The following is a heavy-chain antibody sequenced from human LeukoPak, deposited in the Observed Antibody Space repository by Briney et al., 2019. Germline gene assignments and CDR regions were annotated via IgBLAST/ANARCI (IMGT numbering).Heavy chain of an antibody. J-gene: IGHJ4*02. CDR1: GFTFRSYS. CDR2: ISSSSSYI. V-gene: IGHV3-21*01. CDR3: ARAGIGGSSTSCDY. D-gene: IGHD2-2*01. Sequence: KPGGSLRLSCAASGFTFRSYSMNWVRQAPGKGLEWVSSISSSSSYIYYADSVKGRFTISRDNAKNSLYLQMNSLRAKDTAVYYCARAGIGGSSTSCDYWGQGTLVTVSS.